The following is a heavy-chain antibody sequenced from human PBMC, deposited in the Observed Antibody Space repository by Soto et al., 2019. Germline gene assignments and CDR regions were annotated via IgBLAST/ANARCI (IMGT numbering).Heavy chain of an antibody. D-gene: IGHD6-19*01. CDR1: GFTFSSYG. J-gene: IGHJ4*02. CDR2: ISYDGSNK. CDR3: AGGWYNFDY. Sequence: QVQLVESGGGVVQPGRSLRLSCAASGFTFSSYGMHWVRQAPGKGLEWVAVISYDGSNKYYADSVKGRFTISRHNSKNTLSLQMTSLRTDDTAVYYCAGGWYNFDYFGQGTLVIVSS. V-gene: IGHV3-30*03.